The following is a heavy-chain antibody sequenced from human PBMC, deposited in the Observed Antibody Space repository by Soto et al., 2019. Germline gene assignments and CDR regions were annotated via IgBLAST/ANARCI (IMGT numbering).Heavy chain of an antibody. Sequence: PGGSLRLSCAASGSIFRGYGMHWVRQAPGKGLEWVAVIRYDGSNINYADSVMGRFTISRDNSKNTLYLEMNSLRAEDTAVYYCAREKTLEIAAAGTVDYWGQGTLVTVSS. V-gene: IGHV3-33*01. D-gene: IGHD6-13*01. J-gene: IGHJ4*02. CDR2: IRYDGSNI. CDR1: GSIFRGYG. CDR3: AREKTLEIAAAGTVDY.